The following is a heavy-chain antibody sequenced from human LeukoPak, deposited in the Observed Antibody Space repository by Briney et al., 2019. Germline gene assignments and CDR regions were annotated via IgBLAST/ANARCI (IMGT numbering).Heavy chain of an antibody. CDR1: GYSISSGYY. Sequence: SETLSLTCAVSGYSISSGYYWGWIRQPPGKGLEWIGSIYHSGSTYYNPSLKSRVTISVDTSKNQFSLKLSSVTAADTAVYYCARLRDFWSGYPGDYWGQGTLVTVSS. CDR2: IYHSGST. J-gene: IGHJ4*02. D-gene: IGHD3-3*01. CDR3: ARLRDFWSGYPGDY. V-gene: IGHV4-38-2*01.